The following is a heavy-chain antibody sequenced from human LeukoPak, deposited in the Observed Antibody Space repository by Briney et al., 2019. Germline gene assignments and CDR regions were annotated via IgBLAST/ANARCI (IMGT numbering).Heavy chain of an antibody. D-gene: IGHD3-22*01. J-gene: IGHJ4*02. CDR1: GFTFSSYA. CDR2: ISGSGGST. Sequence: QSGRSLRLSCAASGFTFSSYAMSWVRQAPGKGLEWVSAISGSGGSTYYADSVKGRFTISGDNSKNTLYLQMNSLRAEDTAVYYCAKDRSYYDSSGYLDYWGQGTLVTVSS. V-gene: IGHV3-23*01. CDR3: AKDRSYYDSSGYLDY.